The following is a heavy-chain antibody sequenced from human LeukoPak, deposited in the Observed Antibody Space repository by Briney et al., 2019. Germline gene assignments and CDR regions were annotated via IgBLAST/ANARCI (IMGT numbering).Heavy chain of an antibody. CDR3: ARGNCSSTSCYNPRNYYYYYMDV. J-gene: IGHJ6*03. CDR1: GYTFTSYY. D-gene: IGHD2-2*01. Sequence: ASVKVSCKASGYTFTSYYMHWVRQAPGQGLEWMGGIIPIFGTANYAQKFQGRVTITADKSTSTAYMELSSLRSEDTAVYYCARGNCSSTSCYNPRNYYYYYMDVWGKGTTVTVSS. V-gene: IGHV1-69*06. CDR2: IIPIFGTA.